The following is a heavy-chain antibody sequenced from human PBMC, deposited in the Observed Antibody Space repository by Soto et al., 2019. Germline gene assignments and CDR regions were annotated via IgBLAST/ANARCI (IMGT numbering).Heavy chain of an antibody. Sequence: VGSLRLSCAVSGITFSDYSINWVRQAPGKGLEWVSGISGGTGTTHYADSVKGRFTISRDNSKNTVYLQMNSLRAEDTALYYCATVLSAVFDIWGQGKMVTVSS. J-gene: IGHJ3*02. CDR1: GITFSDYS. CDR2: ISGGTGTT. V-gene: IGHV3-23*01. CDR3: ATVLSAVFDI.